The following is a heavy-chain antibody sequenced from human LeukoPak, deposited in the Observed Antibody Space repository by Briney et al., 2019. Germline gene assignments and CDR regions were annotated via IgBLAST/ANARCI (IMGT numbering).Heavy chain of an antibody. CDR1: GFTVSSNY. V-gene: IGHV3-53*01. CDR2: IYSGGST. Sequence: GGSLRLSCAASGFTVSSNYMSWVRQAPGKGLEWVSVIYSGGSTYYADSVKGRFTISRDNSKNTLYLQMNSLRAEDTAVYYCAKMIYDILTGSYYFDYWGQGTLVTVSS. CDR3: AKMIYDILTGSYYFDY. D-gene: IGHD3-9*01. J-gene: IGHJ4*02.